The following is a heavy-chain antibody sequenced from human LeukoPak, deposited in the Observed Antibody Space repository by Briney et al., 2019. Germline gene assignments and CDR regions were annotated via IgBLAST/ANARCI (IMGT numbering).Heavy chain of an antibody. J-gene: IGHJ3*02. D-gene: IGHD3-22*01. Sequence: PSETLSLTRSVSGASLHRNTYYWGWLRHSPGEGLEWIGSFYYTGSTHYNPSLKSRITISVDTSKNNFSLKLSSVTAADRAVYYCARANYYDSSGYYYNAFDIWGQGTMVTVSS. CDR3: ARANYYDSSGYYYNAFDI. CDR1: GASLHRNTYY. V-gene: IGHV4-39*02. CDR2: FYYTGST.